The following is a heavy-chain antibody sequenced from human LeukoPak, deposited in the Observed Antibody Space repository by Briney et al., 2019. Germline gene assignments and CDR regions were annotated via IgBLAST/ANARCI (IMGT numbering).Heavy chain of an antibody. CDR3: ARASGDIVETATMGSY. CDR2: ISSSSSSI. CDR1: GFTFNSYS. J-gene: IGHJ4*02. V-gene: IGHV3-21*01. Sequence: GGSLRLSCAASGFTFNSYSVNWVRQAPGKGLEWVSSISSSSSSIYYADSVKGRFTISRDNAKNSLYLQINSLRAADTAVSCCARASGDIVETATMGSYWGQGTLVTVSS. D-gene: IGHD5-18*01.